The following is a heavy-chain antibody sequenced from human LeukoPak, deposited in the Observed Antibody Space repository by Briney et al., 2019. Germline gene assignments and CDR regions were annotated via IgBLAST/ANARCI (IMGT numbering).Heavy chain of an antibody. CDR1: GYTFTSYY. CDR3: ARVPGHGYNWFDP. Sequence: ASVKVSCKASGYTFTSYYMHWVRQAPGQGLEWMGIINPSGGSTSYAQKFQGRVTMTRDMSTSTVYMELSRLRSEDPAVYYGARVPGHGYNWFDPWGQGTLVTVSS. J-gene: IGHJ5*02. CDR2: INPSGGST. V-gene: IGHV1-46*01. D-gene: IGHD5-24*01.